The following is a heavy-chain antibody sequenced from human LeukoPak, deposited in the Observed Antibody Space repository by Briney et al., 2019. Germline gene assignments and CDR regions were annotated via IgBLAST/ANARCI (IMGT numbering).Heavy chain of an antibody. J-gene: IGHJ4*02. Sequence: SETLSLTCTVSGGSISSYYWSWIRQPPGKGLEWIGYIYYSGSTNYNPSLKSRVTISVDTSKNQFSLNLSSVTAADTAVYYCAREPSSWPYYFDYWGQGTLVTVSS. D-gene: IGHD6-13*01. CDR3: AREPSSWPYYFDY. CDR2: IYYSGST. V-gene: IGHV4-59*01. CDR1: GGSISSYY.